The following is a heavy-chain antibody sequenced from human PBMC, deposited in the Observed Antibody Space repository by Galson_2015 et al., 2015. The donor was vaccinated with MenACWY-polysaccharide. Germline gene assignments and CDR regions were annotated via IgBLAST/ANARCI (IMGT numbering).Heavy chain of an antibody. CDR1: GFTFSTYW. CDR2: IKQDGSEK. D-gene: IGHD5-24*01. Sequence: SLRLSCAASGFTFSTYWMTWVRQAPGKGLEWVANIKQDGSEKYYVDSMKGQFTISRDNAENSLYLQMNSLRAEDTAVYYCATAPSLHVGQHWGQGTLVIVSS. CDR3: ATAPSLHVGQH. V-gene: IGHV3-7*01. J-gene: IGHJ1*01.